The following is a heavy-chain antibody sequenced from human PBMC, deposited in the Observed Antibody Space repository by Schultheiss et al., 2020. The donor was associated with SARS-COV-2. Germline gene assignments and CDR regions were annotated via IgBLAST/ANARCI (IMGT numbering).Heavy chain of an antibody. V-gene: IGHV4-34*01. Sequence: SETLSLTCAVYGGSFSGYYWGWIRQPPGKGLEWIGEINHSGSTNYNPSLKSRVTISVDTSKNQFSLKLSSVTAADTAVYYCARVGQLTYFDLWGRGTLVTVFS. D-gene: IGHD5-18*01. CDR3: ARVGQLTYFDL. CDR2: INHSGST. CDR1: GGSFSGYY. J-gene: IGHJ2*01.